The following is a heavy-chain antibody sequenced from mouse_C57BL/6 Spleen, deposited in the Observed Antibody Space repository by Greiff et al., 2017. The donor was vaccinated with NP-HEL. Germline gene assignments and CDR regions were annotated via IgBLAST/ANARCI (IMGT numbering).Heavy chain of an antibody. CDR3: ARQTGYYYGSSRYFDV. CDR1: GFTFSSYT. CDR2: ISGGGGNT. V-gene: IGHV5-9*01. D-gene: IGHD1-1*01. J-gene: IGHJ1*03. Sequence: EVQLVESGGGLVKPGGSLKLSCAASGFTFSSYTMSWVRQTPEKRLEWVATISGGGGNTYYPDSVKGRFTISRDNAKNTLYLQMSSLRSEDTALYYCARQTGYYYGSSRYFDVWGTGTTVTVSS.